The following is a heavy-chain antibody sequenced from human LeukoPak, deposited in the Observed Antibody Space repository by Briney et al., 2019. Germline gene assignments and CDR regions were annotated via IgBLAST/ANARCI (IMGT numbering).Heavy chain of an antibody. CDR1: GGSISSSTHY. V-gene: IGHV4-39*01. CDR3: AKGEAELDY. D-gene: IGHD3-10*01. J-gene: IGHJ4*02. CDR2: IYYTGST. Sequence: PSETLSLTCTVSGGSISSSTHYWGWIRQPPGKGLEWIGDIYYTGSTYHNPSLKSRVSISVDTSKNQFSLKLSSVTAADSAVYYCAKGEAELDYWGQGTLVTVSS.